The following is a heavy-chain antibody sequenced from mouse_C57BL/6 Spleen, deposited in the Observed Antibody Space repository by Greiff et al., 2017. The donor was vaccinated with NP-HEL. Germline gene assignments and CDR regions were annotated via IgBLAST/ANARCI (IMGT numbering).Heavy chain of an antibody. CDR3: ARAYYYGSSQAWLAY. CDR2: IYPGSGST. V-gene: IGHV1-55*01. D-gene: IGHD1-1*01. CDR1: GYTFTSYW. J-gene: IGHJ3*01. Sequence: VKLQQPGAELVKPGASVKMSCKASGYTFTSYWITWVKQRPGQGLEWIGDIYPGSGSTNYNEKFKSKATLTVDTSSSTAYMQLSSLTSEDSAVYYCARAYYYGSSQAWLAYWGQGTLVTVSA.